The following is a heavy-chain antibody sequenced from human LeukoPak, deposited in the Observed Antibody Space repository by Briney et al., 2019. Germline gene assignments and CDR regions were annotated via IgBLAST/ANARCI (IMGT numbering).Heavy chain of an antibody. Sequence: ASVKVSCKASGYTFTSYGISWVRQAPGQGLEWMGWISAYNGNTNYAQKLQGRVTMTRNTSISTAHMELSSLRSEDTAVYYCARVQTTVVDYFDYWGQGTLVTVSS. J-gene: IGHJ4*02. V-gene: IGHV1-18*01. D-gene: IGHD4-23*01. CDR3: ARVQTTVVDYFDY. CDR2: ISAYNGNT. CDR1: GYTFTSYG.